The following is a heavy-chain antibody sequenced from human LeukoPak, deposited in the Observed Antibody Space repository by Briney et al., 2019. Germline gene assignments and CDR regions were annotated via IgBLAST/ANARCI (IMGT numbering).Heavy chain of an antibody. CDR3: ARGAGFGDYSNDFDY. CDR1: GFTLSSYS. D-gene: IGHD4-11*01. CDR2: ISSSSSYI. Sequence: GGSLRLSCAASGFTLSSYSMNWVRQAPGKGLEWASSISSSSSYIYYADSVKGRFTTSRDNAKNSLYLQMNSLRAEDTAVYYCARGAGFGDYSNDFDYWGQGTLVTVSS. J-gene: IGHJ4*02. V-gene: IGHV3-21*01.